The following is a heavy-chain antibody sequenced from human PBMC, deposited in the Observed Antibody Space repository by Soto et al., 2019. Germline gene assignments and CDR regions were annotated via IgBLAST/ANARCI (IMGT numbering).Heavy chain of an antibody. CDR3: ARGDLYYDILTGYYNGPWDY. V-gene: IGHV4-31*03. CDR1: GGSILNGGHY. Sequence: KTSETLSLTCTVSGGSILNGGHYWTWIRQHPGKGLEWIGRIFFSGNTHYNPALKSRLTFSLDTAKNQFSLKLTSVTAADTAVYYCARGDLYYDILTGYYNGPWDYWGQGTLVTVSS. D-gene: IGHD3-9*01. CDR2: IFFSGNT. J-gene: IGHJ4*02.